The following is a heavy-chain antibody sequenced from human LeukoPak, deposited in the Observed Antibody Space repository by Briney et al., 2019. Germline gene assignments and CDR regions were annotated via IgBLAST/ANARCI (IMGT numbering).Heavy chain of an antibody. CDR3: ARDMIDSRGYSD. D-gene: IGHD3-22*01. CDR2: ISSSRSYI. J-gene: IGHJ4*02. Sequence: GGSLRLSCAASGFTFSNYSMNWVRQAPGKRLEWVSFISSSRSYIYYADSVKGRFTISRDNAKNSLYLQMNSLRAEDTAVYYCARDMIDSRGYSDWGQGTMVTVSS. CDR1: GFTFSNYS. V-gene: IGHV3-21*01.